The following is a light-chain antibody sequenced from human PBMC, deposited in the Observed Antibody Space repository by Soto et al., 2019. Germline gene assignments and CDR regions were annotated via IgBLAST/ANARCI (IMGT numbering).Light chain of an antibody. CDR3: SSYSSRSTYA. CDR2: DVS. J-gene: IGLJ1*01. Sequence: TSGDVGGYNYVSWYQQHPGKAPKLMIYDVSNRPSGVSNRFSGSKSGNTASLTISGLQAEDEADYYCSSYSSRSTYAFGTVTEVTV. V-gene: IGLV2-14*04. CDR1: SGDVGGYNY.